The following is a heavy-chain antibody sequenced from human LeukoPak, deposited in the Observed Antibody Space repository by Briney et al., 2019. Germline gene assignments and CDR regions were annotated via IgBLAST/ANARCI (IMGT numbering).Heavy chain of an antibody. D-gene: IGHD3-22*01. V-gene: IGHV4-39*07. CDR3: ARAPRISSGYYSWFDP. J-gene: IGHJ5*02. CDR1: GGSISSSSYY. Sequence: PSETLSLTCTVSGGSISSSSYYWGWIRQPPGKGLEWIGSIYYSGSTYYNPSLKSRVTISVDTSKNQFSLKLSSVTAADTAVYYCARAPRISSGYYSWFDPWGQGTLVTVSS. CDR2: IYYSGST.